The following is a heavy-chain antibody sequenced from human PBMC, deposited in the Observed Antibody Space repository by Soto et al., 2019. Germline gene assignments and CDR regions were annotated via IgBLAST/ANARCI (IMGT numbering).Heavy chain of an antibody. V-gene: IGHV1-3*01. CDR3: ARDGNRITIFGVVNISYYYYYYGMDV. CDR1: GYTFTSYA. D-gene: IGHD3-3*01. Sequence: ASVKVSCKASGYTFTSYAMHWVRQAPGQRLEWMGWINAGNGNTKYSQKFQGRVTITRDTSASTAYMELSSLRSEDTAVYSCARDGNRITIFGVVNISYYYYYYGMDVWGQGTTVTVSS. CDR2: INAGNGNT. J-gene: IGHJ6*02.